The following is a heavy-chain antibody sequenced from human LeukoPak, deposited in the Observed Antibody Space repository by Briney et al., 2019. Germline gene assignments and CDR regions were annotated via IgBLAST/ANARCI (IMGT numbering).Heavy chain of an antibody. CDR1: GYIFTRYA. V-gene: IGHV1-3*01. J-gene: IGHJ4*02. Sequence: ASVKVSCKASGYIFTRYAIHWVCQVPGQRLEWMGWINAGNGNTKYSQKIQGRVTITRDTSATTAYVEVSSLRSEDTAVYYCARGIEATSGWYVIDYWGQGTLVTVSS. CDR3: ARGIEATSGWYVIDY. D-gene: IGHD6-19*01. CDR2: INAGNGNT.